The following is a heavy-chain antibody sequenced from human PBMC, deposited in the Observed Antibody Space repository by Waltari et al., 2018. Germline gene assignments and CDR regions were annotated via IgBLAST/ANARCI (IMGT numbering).Heavy chain of an antibody. CDR2: IYYSGTT. CDR3: ARFQGIVVVTARLFDY. Sequence: QVLLQESGPGLVKPSETLSLTCTVSGASMSRYYWPWMRPSPAKGLEWIGFIYYSGTTDYNPSLKRRVAISVDTSKNQFSLKLSSVTAADTAVYYCARFQGIVVVTARLFDYWGQGTLVTVSS. D-gene: IGHD2-21*02. J-gene: IGHJ4*02. V-gene: IGHV4-59*12. CDR1: GASMSRYY.